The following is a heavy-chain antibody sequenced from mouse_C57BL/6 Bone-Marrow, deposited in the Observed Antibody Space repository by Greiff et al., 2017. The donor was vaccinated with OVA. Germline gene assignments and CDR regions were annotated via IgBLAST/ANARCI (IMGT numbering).Heavy chain of an antibody. Sequence: QVQLKQSGPELVKPGASVKISCKASGYAFSSSWMNWVKQRPGKGLEWIGRIYPGDGDTNYNGKFKGKATLTADKSSSTAYMQLSSLTSEDSAVYFCARVKANPRAYWGKGTLVTVSA. J-gene: IGHJ3*01. D-gene: IGHD1-1*01. CDR2: IYPGDGDT. CDR3: ARVKANPRAY. CDR1: GYAFSSSW. V-gene: IGHV1-82*01.